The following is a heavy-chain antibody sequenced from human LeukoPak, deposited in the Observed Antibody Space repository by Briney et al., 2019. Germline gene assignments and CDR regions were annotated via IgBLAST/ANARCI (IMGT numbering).Heavy chain of an antibody. V-gene: IGHV3-13*01. CDR3: ARGPHSGSYFGHVDY. CDR2: IGTAGDT. D-gene: IGHD3-10*01. J-gene: IGHJ4*02. CDR1: GFTFSSYD. Sequence: GGSLRLSCAASGFTFSSYDMHWVRQATGKGLEWVSAIGTAGDTYYPGSVKGRFTISRENAKNSLYLQMNSLRAGDTAVYYCARGPHSGSYFGHVDYWGQGTLVTVSS.